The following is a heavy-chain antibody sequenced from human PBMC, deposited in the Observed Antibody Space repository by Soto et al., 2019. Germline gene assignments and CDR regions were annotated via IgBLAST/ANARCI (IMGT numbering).Heavy chain of an antibody. J-gene: IGHJ6*02. CDR1: GGTFSSYA. D-gene: IGHD1-7*01. CDR3: ATFPGITGTTRGFYYYYGMDV. Sequence: GASVKVSCKASGGTFSSYAISWVRQAPGLGLEWMGGIIPIFGTANYAQKFQGRVTITADESTSTAYMELSSLRSEDTAVYYCATFPGITGTTRGFYYYYGMDVWGQGTTVTVSS. CDR2: IIPIFGTA. V-gene: IGHV1-69*13.